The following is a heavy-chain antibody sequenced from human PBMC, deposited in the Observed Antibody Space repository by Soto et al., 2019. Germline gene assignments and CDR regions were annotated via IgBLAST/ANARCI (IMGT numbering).Heavy chain of an antibody. J-gene: IGHJ6*02. CDR1: GVTFSNAW. D-gene: IGHD3-10*01. V-gene: IGHV3-15*07. CDR2: IKSKTDGGTT. CDR3: TTGTTPPFGVCCYRDSLAV. Sequence: GGSLRLSCAASGVTFSNAWMDWVRQAPGKGLEWVGRIKSKTDGGTTDYAAPVKGRFTISRDASKNTLYLHMNSLKTEDTAVYYCTTGTTPPFGVCCYRDSLAVWAQGTTVTVSS.